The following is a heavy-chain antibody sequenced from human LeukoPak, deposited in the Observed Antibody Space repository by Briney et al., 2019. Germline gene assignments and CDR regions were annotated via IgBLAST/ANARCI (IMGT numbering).Heavy chain of an antibody. J-gene: IGHJ6*02. CDR3: AGAGGQQLGFYYYYYGMDV. CDR1: GDSVSNKNTA. D-gene: IGHD6-13*01. V-gene: IGHV6-1*01. Sequence: SQTLSLTCAISGDSVSNKNTAWNWIRQSPSRGLEWLGRTYYRSKWHNTYAASVKSRITINPDTSKNQFSLQLNSVTAADTAVYYCAGAGGQQLGFYYYYYGMDVWGQGTTVTVSS. CDR2: TYYRSKWHN.